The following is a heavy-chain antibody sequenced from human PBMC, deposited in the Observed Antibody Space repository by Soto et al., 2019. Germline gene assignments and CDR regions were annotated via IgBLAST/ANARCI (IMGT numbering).Heavy chain of an antibody. CDR1: GFTFSSYA. CDR3: ARDRGRLYYYYGMDV. V-gene: IGHV3-30-3*01. D-gene: IGHD1-1*01. CDR2: ISYDGSNK. Sequence: QVQLVESGGGVVQPGRSLRLSCAASGFTFSSYAMHWVRQAPGKGLEWAAVISYDGSNKYYADSVKGRFTISRDNSKNTLYLQMNSLRAEDTAVYYCARDRGRLYYYYGMDVWGQGTTVTVSS. J-gene: IGHJ6*02.